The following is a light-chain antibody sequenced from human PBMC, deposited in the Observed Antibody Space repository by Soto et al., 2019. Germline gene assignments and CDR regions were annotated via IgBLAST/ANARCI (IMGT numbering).Light chain of an antibody. Sequence: EIVMTQAPRTLSASPGEIATLSCSASQVYSSNLAWHQQKPGQAPRLLIYGASTSATGIPARFSGSESGTDCTLTISNLQSEDFAVYFCQQYHNWPPINFGQGTRLAIK. CDR1: QVYSSN. V-gene: IGKV3D-15*01. CDR2: GAS. CDR3: QQYHNWPPIN. J-gene: IGKJ5*01.